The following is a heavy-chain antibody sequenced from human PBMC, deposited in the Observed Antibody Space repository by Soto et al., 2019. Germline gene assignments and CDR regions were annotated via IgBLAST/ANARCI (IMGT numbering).Heavy chain of an antibody. D-gene: IGHD3-16*01. V-gene: IGHV1-46*01. CDR2: IHYSGATP. CDR1: GYTFTNYY. J-gene: IGHJ4*02. Sequence: QVQLVQSGAEVKRPGASVKVSCKASGYTFTNYYMHWVRQAPGQGLEWMGVIHYSGATPTYAQKSRGEAPRAGDRSTGTGTGGRGARHPGDTAVYSGAGGGPNLPKKEGFAYGGRGTRVTAS. CDR3: AGGGPNLPKKEGFAY.